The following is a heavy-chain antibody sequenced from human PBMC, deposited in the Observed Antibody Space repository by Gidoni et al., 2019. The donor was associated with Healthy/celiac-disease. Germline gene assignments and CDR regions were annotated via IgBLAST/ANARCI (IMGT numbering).Heavy chain of an antibody. J-gene: IGHJ4*02. CDR1: GFSLSHARMG. CDR3: ARIGNYDFWSGGDY. D-gene: IGHD3-3*01. Sequence: QVTLKESGPVLVKTTETLTLTCTVAGFSLSHARMGVSWIRQPPGKALEWLAHIFSNDEKFYSTSLKSRLTISKDTSKSQVVLTMTNMDPVDTATYYCARIGNYDFWSGGDYWGQGTLVTVSS. V-gene: IGHV2-26*01. CDR2: IFSNDEK.